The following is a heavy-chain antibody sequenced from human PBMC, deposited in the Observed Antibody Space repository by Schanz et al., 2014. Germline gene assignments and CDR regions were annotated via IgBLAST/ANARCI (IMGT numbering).Heavy chain of an antibody. J-gene: IGHJ4*02. V-gene: IGHV3-11*01. D-gene: IGHD6-25*01. CDR1: GFPFSDSF. Sequence: QVQLVDSGGGLVQPGGSLRLSCTASGFPFSDSFMAWIRQPPGRGLEWVSYIGNGGVTIYYADSVKGRFTISRDNSKNSLYLQMNSLRAEDTAVYYCARSGGSVFDYWAQGTLVTVSS. CDR3: ARSGGSVFDY. CDR2: IGNGGVTI.